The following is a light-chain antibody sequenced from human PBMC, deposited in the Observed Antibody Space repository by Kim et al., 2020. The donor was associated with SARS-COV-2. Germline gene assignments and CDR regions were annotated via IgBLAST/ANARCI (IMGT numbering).Light chain of an antibody. Sequence: QSALPQPASVSGSPGQSITISCTGTSNDFGGYNYASWYQQHPGKAPKLIIFGVSNRPSGVPHRFSGSKSGNAASLTISGLQAEDEADYYCSAYASSSTVVFGAGTKVTVL. CDR1: SNDFGGYNY. V-gene: IGLV2-14*03. CDR2: GVS. CDR3: SAYASSSTVV. J-gene: IGLJ1*01.